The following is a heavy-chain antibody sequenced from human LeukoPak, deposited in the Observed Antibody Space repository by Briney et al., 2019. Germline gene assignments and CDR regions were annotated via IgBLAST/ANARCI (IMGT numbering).Heavy chain of an antibody. D-gene: IGHD3-10*01. CDR2: IYYSGST. J-gene: IGHJ4*02. CDR3: ARRYGSGSLDF. Sequence: SETLSLTCTVSGGSISSGGYYWSWIRQHQGKGLEWIGYIYYSGSTYYNPSLKSRVTISVDTSKNQFSLKLSSVTAADTAVFYCARRYGSGSLDFWGQGTLVTVSS. CDR1: GGSISSGGYY. V-gene: IGHV4-31*03.